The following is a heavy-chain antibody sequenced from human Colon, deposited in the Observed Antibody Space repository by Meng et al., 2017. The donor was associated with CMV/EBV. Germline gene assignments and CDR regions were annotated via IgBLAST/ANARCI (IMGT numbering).Heavy chain of an antibody. Sequence: KVSCKASGYTFTSYYMHWVRQTPGKGLEWMGIIYPADSDTRYSPSFQGHVTISADKSISTAYLQWSSLKASDTAMYYCARGGLADFDYWGQGALVTVSS. CDR3: ARGGLADFDY. D-gene: IGHD3-16*01. J-gene: IGHJ4*02. V-gene: IGHV5-51*01. CDR2: IYPADSDT. CDR1: GYTFTSYY.